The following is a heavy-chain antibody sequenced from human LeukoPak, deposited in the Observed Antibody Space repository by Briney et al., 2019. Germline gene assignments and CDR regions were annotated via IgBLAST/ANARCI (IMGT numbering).Heavy chain of an antibody. CDR3: TRWDSGGNLGDY. CDR2: IRSTANSYAT. V-gene: IGHV3-73*01. Sequence: QSGGSLRLSCAASGFTFSGSSMHWVRQASGKGLEWVGRIRSTANSYATAYAASVNGRFTISRDDSKNTAYLQMNSLKTEDTAFYYCTRWDSGGNLGDYWGQGALVTVSS. D-gene: IGHD4-23*01. CDR1: GFTFSGSS. J-gene: IGHJ4*02.